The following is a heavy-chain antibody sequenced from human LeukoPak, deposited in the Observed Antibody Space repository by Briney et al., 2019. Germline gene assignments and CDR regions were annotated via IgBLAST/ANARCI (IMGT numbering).Heavy chain of an antibody. D-gene: IGHD3-3*01. V-gene: IGHV3-7*01. Sequence: GGSLRLSCAASGFTFSSYWMSWVRQAPGKGLEWVANIKQDGSEKYYVDSVKGRFTISRDNAKNSLYLQMNSLRAEDTAVYYCARGRYDFWSGYPHPDAFDIWGQGTMVTVSS. CDR2: IKQDGSEK. J-gene: IGHJ3*02. CDR1: GFTFSSYW. CDR3: ARGRYDFWSGYPHPDAFDI.